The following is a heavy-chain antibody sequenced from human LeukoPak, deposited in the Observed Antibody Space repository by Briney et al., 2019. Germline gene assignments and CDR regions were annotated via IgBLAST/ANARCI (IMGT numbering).Heavy chain of an antibody. V-gene: IGHV3-48*03. CDR1: GFNFNTYE. CDR2: IGASGSLV. CDR3: ARDSLHNYGGSGYGYYFDD. D-gene: IGHD3-22*01. Sequence: GGSLRLSCAASGFNFNTYEMIWVRQAPGKGLEWISYIGASGSLVFYAESVRGRFTISRDNAKNSLYLQLNSLRDDDTAVYYCARDSLHNYGGSGYGYYFDDWGQGTLVTVSS. J-gene: IGHJ4*02.